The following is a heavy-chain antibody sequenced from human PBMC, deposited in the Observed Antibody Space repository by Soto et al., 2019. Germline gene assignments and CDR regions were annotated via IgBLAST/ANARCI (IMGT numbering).Heavy chain of an antibody. J-gene: IGHJ6*02. V-gene: IGHV3-30-3*01. Sequence: QVQLVESGGGVVQPGRSLRLSCAASGFTFSSNAMHWVRQAPGKGLAWVAVLSSDGSNKYYADSVTGRFTISRDNSQNTLYLKMDRLRTEDTALYYWARDVESGSSPYYYYFSGRDVWGQGTTVTVSS. CDR3: ARDVESGSSPYYYYFSGRDV. CDR2: LSSDGSNK. D-gene: IGHD1-26*01. CDR1: GFTFSSNA.